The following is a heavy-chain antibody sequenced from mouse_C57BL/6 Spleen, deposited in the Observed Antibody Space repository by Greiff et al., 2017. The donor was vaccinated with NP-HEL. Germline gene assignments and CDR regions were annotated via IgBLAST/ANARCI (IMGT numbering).Heavy chain of an antibody. Sequence: VQLQQSGAELVRPGASVKLSCKASGYTFTDYYINWVKQRPGQGLEWIARIYPGSGNTYYNEKFKGKATLTAEKSSSTAYMQLSSLTSEDSAVYFCARSDSYYAMDYWGKGTSVTVSS. J-gene: IGHJ4*01. CDR2: IYPGSGNT. CDR1: GYTFTDYY. CDR3: ARSDSYYAMDY. V-gene: IGHV1-76*01.